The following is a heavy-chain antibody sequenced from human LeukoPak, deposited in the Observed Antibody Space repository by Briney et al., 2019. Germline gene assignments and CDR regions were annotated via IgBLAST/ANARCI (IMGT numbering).Heavy chain of an antibody. CDR2: INWNGGRT. J-gene: IGHJ4*02. D-gene: IGHD3-10*01. Sequence: GGSLRLSCAVSGFIFDDYGMSWVRQAPGKGLEWVSGINWNGGRTGYADSVKGRFTISRDNAKNSLYLQMNSLRAEDTALYYCARDDHYYGSGSYCDYWGQGTLVTVSS. CDR1: GFIFDDYG. V-gene: IGHV3-20*04. CDR3: ARDDHYYGSGSYCDY.